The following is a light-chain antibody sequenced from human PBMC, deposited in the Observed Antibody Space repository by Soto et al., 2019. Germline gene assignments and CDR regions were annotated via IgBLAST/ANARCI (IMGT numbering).Light chain of an antibody. CDR3: SSYTTSNTYV. V-gene: IGLV2-14*01. J-gene: IGLJ1*01. CDR1: SSDVGCYNY. Sequence: QSALTQPAPVSGSPGQSISISCTGRSSDVGCYNYVSSYQQHPGKAPKCMIYEVSRRPSGVSNRFSGSKSGNTASLTVSGLQAEDEADYYCSSYTTSNTYVFGTGTKVTVL. CDR2: EVS.